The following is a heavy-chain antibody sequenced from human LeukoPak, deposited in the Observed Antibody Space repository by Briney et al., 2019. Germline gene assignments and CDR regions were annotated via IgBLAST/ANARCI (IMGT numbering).Heavy chain of an antibody. CDR3: ARVNCSSTSCRSKFLDY. CDR2: MYPNSANT. D-gene: IGHD2-2*01. Sequence: GASVNVSCKASGYTFTKYDINWVRQATGQGLAGMGWMYPNSANTGYAQKFQGRVTMTRSTSINTAYMELSSLRSEDRAVYYCARVNCSSTSCRSKFLDYWGQGTLVTVSS. J-gene: IGHJ4*02. V-gene: IGHV1-8*01. CDR1: GYTFTKYD.